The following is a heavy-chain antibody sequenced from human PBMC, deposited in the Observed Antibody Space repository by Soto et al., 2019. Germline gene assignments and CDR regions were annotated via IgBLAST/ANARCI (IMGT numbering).Heavy chain of an antibody. CDR3: ARDYYDFWSGYFGPSVWFDP. Sequence: EVQLVESGGGLVQPGGSLRLSCAASGFTFSSYWMHWVRQAPGKGLVWVSRINSDGSSTSYADSVKGRFTISRDNAKNTLYLQMNSLRAEDTAVYYCARDYYDFWSGYFGPSVWFDPWGQGTLVTVSS. CDR1: GFTFSSYW. J-gene: IGHJ5*02. CDR2: INSDGSST. D-gene: IGHD3-3*01. V-gene: IGHV3-74*01.